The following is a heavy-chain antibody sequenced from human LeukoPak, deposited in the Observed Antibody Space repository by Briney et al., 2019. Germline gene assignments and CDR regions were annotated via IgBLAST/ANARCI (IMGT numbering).Heavy chain of an antibody. CDR3: ARDQRRIEVAGYYSDY. CDR2: LNPKTGTT. J-gene: IGHJ4*02. V-gene: IGHV1-46*01. Sequence: GASVKISCKASGFTLTSYYFFWVRLAPGQGLEWMGILNPKTGTTGYAQKFQGRVSMTRDTSTSTVYMELSSLRSEDSAIYYCARDQRRIEVAGYYSDYWGQGTLVTVSA. CDR1: GFTLTSYY. D-gene: IGHD6-19*01.